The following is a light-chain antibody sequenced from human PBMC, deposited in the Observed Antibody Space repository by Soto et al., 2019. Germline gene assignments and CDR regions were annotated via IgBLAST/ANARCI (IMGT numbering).Light chain of an antibody. CDR2: EGS. CDR1: SSDVGSYTL. CDR3: SSYGGSNNLL. Sequence: QSALTQPASVSGSPGQSITISCTGTSSDVGSYTLVSWYQQHPGEAPKLIIYEGSKRPSGVSNRFSGSKSVNTASLTISGLRAEDEADYYCSSYGGSNNLLFGGGTKLTVL. V-gene: IGLV2-23*01. J-gene: IGLJ2*01.